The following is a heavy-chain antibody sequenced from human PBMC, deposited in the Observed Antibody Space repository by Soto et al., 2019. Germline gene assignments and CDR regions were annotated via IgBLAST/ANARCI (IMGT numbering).Heavy chain of an antibody. Sequence: ASVKVSCKASGYTFTSYAMHWVRQAPGQRLEWMGWINAGNGNTNYAQKFQERVTITRDMSTSTAYMELSSLRSEDTAVYYCAADLGSGWYYHYYYGMDVWGQGTTVTVSS. J-gene: IGHJ6*02. D-gene: IGHD6-19*01. CDR1: GYTFTSYA. CDR3: AADLGSGWYYHYYYGMDV. CDR2: INAGNGNT. V-gene: IGHV1-3*01.